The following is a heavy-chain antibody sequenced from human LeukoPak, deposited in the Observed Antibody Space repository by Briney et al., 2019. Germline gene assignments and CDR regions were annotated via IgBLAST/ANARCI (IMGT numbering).Heavy chain of an antibody. CDR3: ARESPYSSSGAFDI. CDR2: MYHTGNT. V-gene: IGHV4-38-2*02. J-gene: IGHJ4*02. CDR1: GYSIDSGYY. D-gene: IGHD6-6*01. Sequence: SETLSLTCTVSGYSIDSGYYWGWIRQPPGKGLEWIGSMYHTGNTYSNPSLRSRVTISLDMSNNQFSLKLSSVTAADTAVYYCARESPYSSSGAFDIWGQGTLVTVSS.